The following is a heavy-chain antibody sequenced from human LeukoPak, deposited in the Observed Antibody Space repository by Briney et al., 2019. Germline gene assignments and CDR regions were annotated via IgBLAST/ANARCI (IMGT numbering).Heavy chain of an antibody. D-gene: IGHD3-22*01. CDR3: ARGSTSLVVTNFFDY. V-gene: IGHV3-9*01. CDR1: GFTFDDYA. CDR2: ISWNSGSI. J-gene: IGHJ4*02. Sequence: GGSLRLSCAASGFTFDDYAMHWVRQAPGKGLEWVSGISWNSGSIGYADSVKGRFTISRDNAKNTLYLQMNSLRAEDTAVYYCARGSTSLVVTNFFDYWGQGTLVTVSS.